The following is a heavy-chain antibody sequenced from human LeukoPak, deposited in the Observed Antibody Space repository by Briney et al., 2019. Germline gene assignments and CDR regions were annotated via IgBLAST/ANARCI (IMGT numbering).Heavy chain of an antibody. CDR3: ARARYVNSFYAFDI. Sequence: SETLSLTCTVSGCSISSYYWSWIRLPPGQGLEWIGYLSKSGNTNYSPSLKSRVTIFGDTSKNQFFLKLSSVTAADTAMYYCARARYVNSFYAFDIWGQGTLVTVSS. V-gene: IGHV4-59*01. CDR1: GCSISSYY. D-gene: IGHD3-9*01. J-gene: IGHJ3*02. CDR2: LSKSGNT.